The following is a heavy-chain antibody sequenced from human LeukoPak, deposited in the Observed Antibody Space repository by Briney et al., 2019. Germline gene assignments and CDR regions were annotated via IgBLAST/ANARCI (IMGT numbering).Heavy chain of an antibody. CDR3: AKDRKKGSTRRPLPADY. D-gene: IGHD1-1*01. J-gene: IGHJ4*02. CDR2: ISYDGSNK. V-gene: IGHV3-30*18. CDR1: GFTFSSYG. Sequence: GGSLRLSCAASGFTFSSYGMHWVRQAPGKGLEWVAVISYDGSNKYYADSVKGRFTISRDNSKNTLYLQMNSLRAEDTAVYHCAKDRKKGSTRRPLPADYWGQGTLVTVSS.